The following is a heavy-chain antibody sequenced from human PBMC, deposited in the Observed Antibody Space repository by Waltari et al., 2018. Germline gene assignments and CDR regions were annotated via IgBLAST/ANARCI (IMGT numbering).Heavy chain of an antibody. CDR1: GYPFSGYY. J-gene: IGHJ4*02. CDR3: VKDRGTFSFDY. D-gene: IGHD1-26*01. Sequence: QAQLMQSGAVVKKPGASTKVSCQASGYPFSGYYIHWVRQAPGQGLEWMGWIIPNSGDTSYAQNLQGRVTMTRDTSISTAYMDLSRLRSDDTAVYYCVKDRGTFSFDYWGQGAMVTVSS. V-gene: IGHV1-2*02. CDR2: IIPNSGDT.